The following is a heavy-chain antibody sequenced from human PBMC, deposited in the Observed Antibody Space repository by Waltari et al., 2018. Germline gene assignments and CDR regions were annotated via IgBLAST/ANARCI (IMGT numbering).Heavy chain of an antibody. J-gene: IGHJ1*01. V-gene: IGHV1-69*06. CDR1: TFSSYA. CDR3: ASAIAVAGIQH. Sequence: TFSSYAISWVRQAPGQGLEWMGRIIPIFGTANYAQKFQGRVTITADKSTSTAYMELSSLRSEDTAVYYCASAIAVAGIQHWGQGTLVTVSS. D-gene: IGHD6-19*01. CDR2: IIPIFGTA.